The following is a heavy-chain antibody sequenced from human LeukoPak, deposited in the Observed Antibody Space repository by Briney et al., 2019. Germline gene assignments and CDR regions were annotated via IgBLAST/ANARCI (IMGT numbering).Heavy chain of an antibody. CDR2: INPNSGGT. CDR3: ARYSGFDLDAFHI. D-gene: IGHD5-12*01. CDR1: GYTFTGYY. Sequence: ASVKVSCKASGYTFTGYYMHWVRQAPGQGLEWMGWINPNSGGTNYAQKFQGRVTMTRDTSITTAYMELSSLRSDDTAVYYCARYSGFDLDAFHIWGQGTMVTVSS. J-gene: IGHJ3*02. V-gene: IGHV1-2*02.